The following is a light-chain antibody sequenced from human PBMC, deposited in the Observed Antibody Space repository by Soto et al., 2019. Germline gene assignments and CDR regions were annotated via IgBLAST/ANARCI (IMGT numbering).Light chain of an antibody. Sequence: QSALTQPPSLSAAPGQMVTISRSGGNSNIGNNYVSWYQQLPGTAPKLLIYETNKRPSGIPDRLSGSKSGTSATLGITGLQTGDEADYYCGTWDSSLSTAYHVFGSGTKVTV. CDR3: GTWDSSLSTAYHV. V-gene: IGLV1-51*02. CDR1: NSNIGNNY. CDR2: ETN. J-gene: IGLJ1*01.